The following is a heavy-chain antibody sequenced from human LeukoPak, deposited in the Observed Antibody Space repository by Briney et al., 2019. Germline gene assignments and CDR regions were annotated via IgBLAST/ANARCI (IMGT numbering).Heavy chain of an antibody. D-gene: IGHD3-9*01. CDR1: GFTFSSYA. J-gene: IGHJ4*02. CDR3: AKSHYDILTGYYTVYFDY. V-gene: IGHV3-23*01. CDR2: ISCSGGST. Sequence: GGSLRLSCAASGFTFSSYAMSWVRQAPGKGLEWVSAISCSGGSTYYEDSVKGRFTISRDNSKNTLYLQMNSLRAEDTAVYYCAKSHYDILTGYYTVYFDYWGQGTLVTVSS.